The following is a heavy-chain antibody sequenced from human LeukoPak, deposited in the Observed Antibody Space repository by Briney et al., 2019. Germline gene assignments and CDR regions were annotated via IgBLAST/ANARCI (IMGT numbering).Heavy chain of an antibody. CDR3: AKGGMVRGVIITAWFDP. CDR1: GFTFSSYA. D-gene: IGHD3-10*01. V-gene: IGHV3-23*01. J-gene: IGHJ5*02. CDR2: ISGSGGST. Sequence: GGSLRLSCAASGFTFSSYAMSWVRQAPGKGLEWVSAISGSGGSTYYADSVKGRFTISRDNSKNMLYLQMNSLRAEDTAVYYCAKGGMVRGVIITAWFDPWGQGTLVTVSS.